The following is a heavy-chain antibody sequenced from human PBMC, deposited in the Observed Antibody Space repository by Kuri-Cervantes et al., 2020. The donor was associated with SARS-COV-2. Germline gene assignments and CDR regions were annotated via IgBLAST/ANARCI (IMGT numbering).Heavy chain of an antibody. CDR1: GFTFSSYA. Sequence: GGSLRLSCAASGFTFSSYAMRWVRQAPGKGLEWVAVISYDGSNKYYADSVKGRFTISRDNSKNTLYLQMNSLRAEDTAVYYCARERSYYDFWSGYSDNWFDPWGQGTLVTVSS. CDR3: ARERSYYDFWSGYSDNWFDP. D-gene: IGHD3-3*01. V-gene: IGHV3-30-3*01. CDR2: ISYDGSNK. J-gene: IGHJ5*02.